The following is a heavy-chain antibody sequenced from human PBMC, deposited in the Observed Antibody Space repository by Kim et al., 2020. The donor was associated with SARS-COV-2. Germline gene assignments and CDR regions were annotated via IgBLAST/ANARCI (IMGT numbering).Heavy chain of an antibody. V-gene: IGHV4-59*13. J-gene: IGHJ2*01. D-gene: IGHD3-22*01. CDR2: IYYSGST. CDR1: GGSISSYY. CDR3: ASDPRQWLGFSDWYFDL. Sequence: SETLSLTCTVSGGSISSYYWSWIRQPPGKGLEWIGYIYYSGSTNYNPSLKSRVTISVDTSKNQFSLKLSSVTAADTAVYYCASDPRQWLGFSDWYFDLWGRGTLVTVSS.